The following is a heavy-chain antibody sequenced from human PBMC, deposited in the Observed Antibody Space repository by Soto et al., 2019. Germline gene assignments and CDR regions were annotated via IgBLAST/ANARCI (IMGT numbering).Heavy chain of an antibody. J-gene: IGHJ4*02. CDR3: ARDTSSWYRVDY. V-gene: IGHV1-46*01. CDR2: INPDSGSP. D-gene: IGHD6-13*01. Sequence: QVQLVQSGAELKKPGASVKVSCKASGYTFTSYCIHWVRRAPGQGLEWMGIINPDSGSPYYAQKFKGRVTMTRDTSTSTLDMELSSLTSEDTAVYYCARDTSSWYRVDYWGQGSLVTVSS. CDR1: GYTFTSYC.